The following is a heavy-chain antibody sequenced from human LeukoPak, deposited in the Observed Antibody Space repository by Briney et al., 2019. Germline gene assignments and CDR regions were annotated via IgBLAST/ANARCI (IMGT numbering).Heavy chain of an antibody. CDR3: AARRLTVTTEIDY. Sequence: GGSLRLSCAASGFTFSTYNMNWVRQAPGKGLEWVSSITSSSSYIYYADSVKGRFTISRDNAKNSLYLQMNSLRAEDTAVYYCAARRLTVTTEIDYWGQGTLVTVSS. D-gene: IGHD4-17*01. J-gene: IGHJ4*02. V-gene: IGHV3-21*01. CDR2: ITSSSSYI. CDR1: GFTFSTYN.